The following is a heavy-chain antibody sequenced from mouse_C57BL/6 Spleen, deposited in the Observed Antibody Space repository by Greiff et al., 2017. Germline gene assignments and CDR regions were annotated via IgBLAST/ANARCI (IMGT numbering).Heavy chain of an antibody. J-gene: IGHJ3*01. CDR3: AREGAGPWFAY. Sequence: QVQLQQSGAELVKPGASVKISCKASGYAFRSYWMNWVKQRPGKGLEWIGQMYPRDGDTTYNGKFKGKATLTADKSSSTAYMQLSSLTSEDSAVYFCAREGAGPWFAYWGQGTLVTVSA. D-gene: IGHD3-3*01. CDR1: GYAFRSYW. CDR2: MYPRDGDT. V-gene: IGHV1-80*01.